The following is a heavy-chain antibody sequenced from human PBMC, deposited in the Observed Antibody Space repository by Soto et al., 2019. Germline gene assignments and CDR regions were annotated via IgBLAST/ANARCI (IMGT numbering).Heavy chain of an antibody. CDR1: GFPFGSYA. V-gene: IGHV3-48*01. J-gene: IGHJ3*02. CDR2: IRSSSNSI. Sequence: VGSLRLSCGASGFPFGSYAGSWVRRAPGKGLEWVSDIRSSSNSITYADSVKGRFTISSDNAENSLYLQMNSLRAEDTAVYYCARDRFYAFDIWGQGTMVTVSS. CDR3: ARDRFYAFDI.